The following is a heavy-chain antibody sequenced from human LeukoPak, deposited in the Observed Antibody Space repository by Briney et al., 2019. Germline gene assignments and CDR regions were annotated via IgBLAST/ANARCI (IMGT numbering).Heavy chain of an antibody. D-gene: IGHD1-26*01. CDR3: ATFRGGSYPFDS. J-gene: IGHJ4*02. V-gene: IGHV5-51*01. CDR2: IYPGDSDT. CDR1: GYSFTSYW. Sequence: GESLKISCKSSGYSFTSYWIGWVRQMPGKGLEWMGMIYPGDSDTRYSPSSQGRVTISADKSISTAFLQWSSLKASDTAMYYCATFRGGSYPFDSWGQGTLVTVSS.